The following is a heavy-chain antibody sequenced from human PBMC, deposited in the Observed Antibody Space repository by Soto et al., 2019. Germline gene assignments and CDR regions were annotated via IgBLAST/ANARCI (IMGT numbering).Heavy chain of an antibody. CDR2: ISSSSSYI. Sequence: EVQLVESGGGLVKPGGSLRLSCAASGFTFSSYSMNWVRQAPGKGLEWVSSISSSSSYIYYADSVKGRFTISIDNAKNSLYLQMNSLRAEDTAGYYCARAVVGATSRWGQGTLVTVSS. CDR1: GFTFSSYS. D-gene: IGHD1-26*01. J-gene: IGHJ4*02. CDR3: ARAVVGATSR. V-gene: IGHV3-21*01.